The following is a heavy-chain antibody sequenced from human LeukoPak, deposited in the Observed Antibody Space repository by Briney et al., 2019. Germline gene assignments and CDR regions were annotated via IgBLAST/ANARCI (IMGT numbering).Heavy chain of an antibody. CDR3: ARVGHYYGSGSSYTYYYYYMDV. V-gene: IGHV1-8*03. CDR2: MNPNNGNK. Sequence: ASVNVSCKASGYTFTSYDINWVRQATGQGLEWMGWMNPNNGNKAYAQKFQGRVTITRNTSISTAYMELISLRSEDTALYYCARVGHYYGSGSSYTYYYYYMDVWGKGTAVTVSS. J-gene: IGHJ6*03. D-gene: IGHD3-10*01. CDR1: GYTFTSYD.